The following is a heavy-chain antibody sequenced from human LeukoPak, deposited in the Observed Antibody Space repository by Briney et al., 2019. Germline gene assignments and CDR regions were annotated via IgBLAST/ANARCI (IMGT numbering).Heavy chain of an antibody. Sequence: SETLSLTCTVSGYSISSGYYWGWIRQPPGKGLEWIGSIYHSGSTYYNPSLKSRVTISVDTSKNQFSLKLSSVTAADTAVYYCARDQHDPIPGADSSSWSMPSVWFDPWGQGTLVTVSS. CDR3: ARDQHDPIPGADSSSWSMPSVWFDP. V-gene: IGHV4-38-2*02. D-gene: IGHD6-13*01. CDR2: IYHSGST. J-gene: IGHJ5*02. CDR1: GYSISSGYY.